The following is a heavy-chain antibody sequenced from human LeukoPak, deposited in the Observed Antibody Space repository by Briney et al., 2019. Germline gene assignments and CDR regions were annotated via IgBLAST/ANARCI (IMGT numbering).Heavy chain of an antibody. D-gene: IGHD3-3*01. Sequence: GGSLRLSCAASGFTFSSYWMSWVRQAPGKGLEWVANIKQDGSEKYYVDSVKGRFTISRDNAKNSLYLQMNCLRAEDTAVYYCARIFWSGYYSPFDGYFDYWGQGTLVTVSS. V-gene: IGHV3-7*01. CDR2: IKQDGSEK. CDR1: GFTFSSYW. CDR3: ARIFWSGYYSPFDGYFDY. J-gene: IGHJ4*02.